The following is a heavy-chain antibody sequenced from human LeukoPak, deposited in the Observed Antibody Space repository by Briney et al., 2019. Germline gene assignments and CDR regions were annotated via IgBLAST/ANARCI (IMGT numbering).Heavy chain of an antibody. V-gene: IGHV3-23*01. D-gene: IGHD2-2*01. CDR3: ARDGRCGSTSCYGWIDP. CDR2: ISGSGRTT. CDR1: GFTLSSHW. J-gene: IGHJ5*02. Sequence: GGSLRLSCAASGFTLSSHWMTWVRQAPGKGLEWVSSISGSGRTTYYADSVKGRFTISRDNSKNTLYLQMSSLRAEDTAMYYCARDGRCGSTSCYGWIDPWGQGTLVTVSS.